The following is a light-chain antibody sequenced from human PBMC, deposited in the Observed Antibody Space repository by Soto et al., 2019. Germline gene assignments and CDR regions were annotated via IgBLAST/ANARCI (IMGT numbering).Light chain of an antibody. CDR1: QSVSSDF. Sequence: EIILTQSPGTLSLSPGERATLSCRASQSVSSDFLAWYHQKPGQAPRLLIYAASSRATGIPHRFSGGGSGTAFTLTISRLEPEDFAVYYCQQYGNSPITFGQGTRLEIK. CDR3: QQYGNSPIT. CDR2: AAS. J-gene: IGKJ5*01. V-gene: IGKV3-20*01.